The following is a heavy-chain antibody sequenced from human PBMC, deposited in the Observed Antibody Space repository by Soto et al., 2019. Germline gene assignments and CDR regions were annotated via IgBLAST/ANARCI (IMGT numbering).Heavy chain of an antibody. Sequence: QVQLQQWGAGLLKPSETLSLTCAVYGGSFSGYYWTWIRQPPGKGLEWIGEINHGGTTHYNPSLKSRVIISVDTSKNQFSLKLSSVTAADTAVYYCARTQSVSFGSRRGFFDYWGQGILVTVSS. CDR1: GGSFSGYY. J-gene: IGHJ4*02. CDR3: ARTQSVSFGSRRGFFDY. V-gene: IGHV4-34*01. D-gene: IGHD1-26*01. CDR2: INHGGTT.